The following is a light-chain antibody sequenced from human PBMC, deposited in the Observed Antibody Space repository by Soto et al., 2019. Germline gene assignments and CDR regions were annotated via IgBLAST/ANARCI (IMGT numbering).Light chain of an antibody. V-gene: IGKV1-5*01. CDR1: QSISTW. J-gene: IGKJ1*01. CDR3: QQYNSFSWT. CDR2: DAS. Sequence: DIQMTQSPSTLSASVGDRVTITCRASQSISTWLAWYQQKQWKAPKLLIYDASKLESGIPSRFSGSGSGTEFTLTISSLQPDDFATYSCQQYNSFSWTFGQGTKVEIK.